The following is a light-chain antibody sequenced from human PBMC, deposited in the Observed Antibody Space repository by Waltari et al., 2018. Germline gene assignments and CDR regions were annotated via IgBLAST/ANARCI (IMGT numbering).Light chain of an antibody. CDR2: AAS. J-gene: IGKJ4*01. V-gene: IGKV1-9*01. CDR3: QQLNSYPLT. Sequence: DIQLTQSPSSLSASVGDRVTITCRASQGISSYLAWYQQKPGKAPKLLIYAASTLQSGGPSRFSGSGSGTEFTLTISSLQPEDFATYYCQQLNSYPLTFGGGTKVEIK. CDR1: QGISSY.